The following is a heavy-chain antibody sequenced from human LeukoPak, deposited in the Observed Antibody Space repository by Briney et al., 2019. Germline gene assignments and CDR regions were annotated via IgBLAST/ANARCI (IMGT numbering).Heavy chain of an antibody. CDR2: ISYDGSNK. CDR1: GFTFSSYG. Sequence: GRSLRHSCAASGFTFSSYGMHWVRQAPGKGLEWVAVISYDGSNKYYADSVKGRFTISRDNSKNTLYLQMNSLRAEDTAVYYCAKDPTAGWGYGGNRHYFDYWGQGTLVTVSS. CDR3: AKDPTAGWGYGGNRHYFDY. V-gene: IGHV3-30*18. J-gene: IGHJ4*02. D-gene: IGHD4-23*01.